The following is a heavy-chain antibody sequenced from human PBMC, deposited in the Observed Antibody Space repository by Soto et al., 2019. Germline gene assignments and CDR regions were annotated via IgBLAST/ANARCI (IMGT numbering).Heavy chain of an antibody. D-gene: IGHD4-17*01. CDR3: ARGMTTVTTLDY. CDR2: IYHSGST. V-gene: IGHV4-34*01. CDR1: GGSFSGYY. J-gene: IGHJ4*02. Sequence: PSETLSLTCAVYGGSFSGYYWSWIRQPPGKGLEWIGEIYHSGSTNYNPSLKSRVTISVDRSKKQFSLKLSSVTAAETAVYYCARGMTTVTTLDYWGQGTLVTVSS.